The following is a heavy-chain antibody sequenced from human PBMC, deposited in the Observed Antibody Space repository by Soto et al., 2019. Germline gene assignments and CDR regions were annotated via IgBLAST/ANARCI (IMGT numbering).Heavy chain of an antibody. CDR3: ARTLDYGHMDV. V-gene: IGHV4-4*09. D-gene: IGHD3-16*01. J-gene: IGHJ6*03. Sequence: LETLSLTCTVSGDSVRNHYGSWIRRPPGRGLEWIGYIYRSGSTKYNPSLKSRLTISVDTSKNQFSLKLSSVTAADTAVYYCARTLDYGHMDVWGKGTTVTVSS. CDR1: GDSVRNHY. CDR2: IYRSGST.